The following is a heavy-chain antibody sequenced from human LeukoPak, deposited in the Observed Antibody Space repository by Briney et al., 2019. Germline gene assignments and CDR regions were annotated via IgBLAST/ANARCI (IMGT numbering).Heavy chain of an antibody. CDR3: AREGSARSGFDY. CDR2: IYXXGXT. V-gene: IGHV3-53*01. Sequence: GGSLRLSCAASGFTVSSNYMSWVRQAPGKGLXXVSVIYXXGXTYYADSVKGRFTISRDNSKNTLYLQMNSLRAEDTAVYYCAREGSARSGFDYWGQGTLVTVSS. J-gene: IGHJ4*02. D-gene: IGHD3-10*01. CDR1: GFTVSSNY.